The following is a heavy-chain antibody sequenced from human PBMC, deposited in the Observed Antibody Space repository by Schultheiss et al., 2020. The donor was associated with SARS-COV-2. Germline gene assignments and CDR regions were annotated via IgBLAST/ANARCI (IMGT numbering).Heavy chain of an antibody. D-gene: IGHD3-22*01. Sequence: SETLSLTCTVSGGSISSGGYYWSWIRQPPGKGLEWIGYIHYSGSTYYNPSLKSRVTISVDRSKNQFSLKLSSVTAADTAVYYCARDPKIGYFDYWGQGTLVTVSS. V-gene: IGHV4-61*08. CDR3: ARDPKIGYFDY. J-gene: IGHJ4*02. CDR1: GGSISSGGYY. CDR2: IHYSGST.